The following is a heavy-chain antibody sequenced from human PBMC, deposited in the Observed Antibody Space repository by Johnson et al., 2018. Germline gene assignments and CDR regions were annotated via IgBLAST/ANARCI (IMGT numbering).Heavy chain of an antibody. CDR3: ARETSVVVAATGYYYYYMDF. D-gene: IGHD2-15*01. Sequence: VQLVESGGGLVQPGGSLRLSCAASGFTFSSYWMTWVRQAPGKGLEWVANIKQDGSQKPYVDTVQGRFAISRDNAKNSLHLQMNRLRVVDTAVYYCARETSVVVAATGYYYYYMDFWGKGTTVTVSS. V-gene: IGHV3-7*01. CDR2: IKQDGSQK. J-gene: IGHJ6*03. CDR1: GFTFSSYW.